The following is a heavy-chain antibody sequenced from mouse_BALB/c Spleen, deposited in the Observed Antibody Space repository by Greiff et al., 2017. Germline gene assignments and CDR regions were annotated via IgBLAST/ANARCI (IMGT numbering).Heavy chain of an antibody. V-gene: IGHV5-6-4*01. CDR3: TREDYRYDGQGFDY. D-gene: IGHD2-14*01. J-gene: IGHJ2*01. CDR2: ISSGGSYT. Sequence: EVMLVESGGGLVKPGGSLKLSCAASGFTFSSYTMSWVRQTPEKRLEWVATISSGGSYTYYPDSVKGRFTISRDNAKNTLYLQMSSLKSEDTAMYYCTREDYRYDGQGFDYWGQGTTLTVSS. CDR1: GFTFSSYT.